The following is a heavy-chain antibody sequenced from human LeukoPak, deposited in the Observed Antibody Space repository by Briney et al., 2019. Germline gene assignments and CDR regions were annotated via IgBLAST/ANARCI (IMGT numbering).Heavy chain of an antibody. CDR2: MYYSGST. Sequence: KPSETLSLTCTVSGGSISSYYWSWIRQPPGKGLEWLGYMYYSGSTNSNPSLKSRVTMSIDTSKNQFSLKLSSVTAADTAVYYCARDAAYFQRWGQGTLVTVSS. CDR1: GGSISSYY. CDR3: ARDAAYFQR. D-gene: IGHD2-15*01. J-gene: IGHJ1*01. V-gene: IGHV4-59*01.